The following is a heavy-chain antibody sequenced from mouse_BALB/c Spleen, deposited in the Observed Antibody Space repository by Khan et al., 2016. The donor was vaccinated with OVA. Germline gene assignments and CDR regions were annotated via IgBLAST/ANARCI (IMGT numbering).Heavy chain of an antibody. J-gene: IGHJ4*01. CDR2: IYWDDDK. V-gene: IGHV8-12*01. CDR3: ALSGWLLHYSMDY. D-gene: IGHD2-3*01. CDR1: GFSLSASGMA. Sequence: QVTLKESGHGILQTSQTLSLTCSFSGFSLSASGMAVSWIRQPSGKGLEGLAHIYWDDDKLSNPSLKSRLTISKDTSRNQVFHNITSVDTTDSATYYSALSGWLLHYSMDYWGQGTSVTVSS.